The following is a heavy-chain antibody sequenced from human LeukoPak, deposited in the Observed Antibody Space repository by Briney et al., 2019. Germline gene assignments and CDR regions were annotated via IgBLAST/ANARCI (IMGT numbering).Heavy chain of an antibody. CDR1: ALTFTSRSA. V-gene: IGHV1-58*01. D-gene: IGHD6-13*01. Sequence: GASVKVSCKASALTFTSRSAVQWVRQALGLRLEWIGWIVVDSDNTNYAENFQERVTITRDMSASTSYMELSSLRSEDTAVYFCAAPYTSSWFNLWGQGTLVTVSS. J-gene: IGHJ5*02. CDR2: IVVDSDNT. CDR3: AAPYTSSWFNL.